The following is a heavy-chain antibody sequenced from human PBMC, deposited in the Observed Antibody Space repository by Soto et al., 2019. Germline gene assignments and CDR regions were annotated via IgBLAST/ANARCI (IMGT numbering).Heavy chain of an antibody. V-gene: IGHV3-21*01. CDR2: ISSSSSYI. D-gene: IGHD3-10*01. CDR3: ARSLMAALFSPYYYYGMDV. Sequence: GGSLRLSCAASGFTFSSYSMNWVRQAPGKGLEWVSSISSSSSYIYYADSVKGRFTISRDNAKNSLYLQMNSLRAEDTAVYYCARSLMAALFSPYYYYGMDVWGQGTTVTVSS. CDR1: GFTFSSYS. J-gene: IGHJ6*02.